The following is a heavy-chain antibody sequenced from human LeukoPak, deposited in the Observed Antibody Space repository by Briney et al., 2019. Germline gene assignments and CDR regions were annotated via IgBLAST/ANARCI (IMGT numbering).Heavy chain of an antibody. D-gene: IGHD3-22*01. CDR3: ARGVTMIVVVIHDWYFDL. Sequence: SETLSLTCTVSGGSISSSRYYWGWIRQPPGKGLEWIGSIYYTRSTYYNPSLKSRVTISVDTSKNQFSLKLTSVTAADTAVYYCARGVTMIVVVIHDWYFDLWGRGTLVTVSS. V-gene: IGHV4-39*01. CDR2: IYYTRST. CDR1: GGSISSSRYY. J-gene: IGHJ2*01.